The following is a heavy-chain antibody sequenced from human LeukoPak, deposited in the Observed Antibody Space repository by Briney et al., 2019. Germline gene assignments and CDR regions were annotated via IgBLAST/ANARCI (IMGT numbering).Heavy chain of an antibody. CDR1: GFTFSSYS. Sequence: GSLRLSCAASGFTFSSYSMNWVRQAPGKGLEWIGYIYYSGSTNYNPSLKSRVTISVDTSKNQFSLKLSSVTAADTAVYYCARHRYQLGIPIAAAGTGFDYWGQGTLVTVSS. CDR3: ARHRYQLGIPIAAAGTGFDY. J-gene: IGHJ4*02. D-gene: IGHD6-13*01. CDR2: IYYSGST. V-gene: IGHV4-59*08.